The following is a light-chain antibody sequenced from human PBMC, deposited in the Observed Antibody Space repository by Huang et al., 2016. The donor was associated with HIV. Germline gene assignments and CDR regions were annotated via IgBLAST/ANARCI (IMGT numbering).Light chain of an antibody. CDR2: DAS. CDR1: QDISKY. CDR3: QQYVNLLLT. Sequence: DIQMTQSPSSLSASVGDRVTITCQASQDISKYLNWYQQKQGKPPKLLIYDASKLERGVPSMFSGSGSGTDFTFTINSLQPEDIATYYCQQYVNLLLTFGGGTKVEIK. V-gene: IGKV1-33*01. J-gene: IGKJ4*01.